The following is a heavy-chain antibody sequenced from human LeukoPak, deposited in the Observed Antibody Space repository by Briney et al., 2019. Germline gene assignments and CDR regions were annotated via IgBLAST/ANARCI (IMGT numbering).Heavy chain of an antibody. Sequence: SETLSLTCTVSGGSISSGSYYWSWIRQPAGKGLEWIGRIYTSGSTNYNPSLKSRVTISVDTSKNQFSLKLSSVTAADTAVYYCARAPVIVVVTATLDYWGQGTLVTVSS. CDR1: GGSISSGSYY. J-gene: IGHJ4*02. CDR2: IYTSGST. CDR3: ARAPVIVVVTATLDY. V-gene: IGHV4-61*02. D-gene: IGHD2-21*02.